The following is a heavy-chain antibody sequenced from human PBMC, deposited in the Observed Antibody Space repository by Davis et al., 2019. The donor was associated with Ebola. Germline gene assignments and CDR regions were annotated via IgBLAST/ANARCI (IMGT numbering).Heavy chain of an antibody. Sequence: PGGSLRLSCTASGFTSSCCAMNWVRQAPGKGLEWVSGVNWNSGFIVYADSVKGRFTISRDDARNTVNLQMNRLRADDTAVYYCVREANAFDIWGQGTMVTVSS. CDR2: VNWNSGFI. V-gene: IGHV3-20*04. CDR3: VREANAFDI. J-gene: IGHJ3*02. CDR1: GFTSSCCA.